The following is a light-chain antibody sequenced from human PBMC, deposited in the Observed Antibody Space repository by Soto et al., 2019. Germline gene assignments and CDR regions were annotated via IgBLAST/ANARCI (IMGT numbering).Light chain of an antibody. J-gene: IGKJ1*01. CDR3: MQGTHWPWT. CDR2: EVS. V-gene: IGKV2-30*02. Sequence: DVVLTQSPLSLPVTLGQPASISCRSSQSLIHSDGSTYLSWFQQRPGQSPRRLIYEVSDQDSGVPDRFSGSGSGTDFTLKISRVEAEDVGVYYCMQGTHWPWTFGQGTKVEIK. CDR1: QSLIHSDGSTY.